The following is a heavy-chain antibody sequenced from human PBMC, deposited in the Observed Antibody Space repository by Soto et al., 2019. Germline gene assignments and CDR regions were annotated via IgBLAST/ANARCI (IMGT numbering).Heavy chain of an antibody. CDR3: AIERRAARLLPGVNWFDP. CDR2: TYYRSKWYN. D-gene: IGHD6-6*01. Sequence: SPTLSLTCAISGDSVSSNSAAWNWIRQSPSRGLEWLGRTYYRSKWYNDYAVSVKSRITINPGKSKTQFSLQLNSVTPEDTAVYYCAIERRAARLLPGVNWFDPWGQGTLVTVSS. J-gene: IGHJ5*02. V-gene: IGHV6-1*01. CDR1: GDSVSSNSAA.